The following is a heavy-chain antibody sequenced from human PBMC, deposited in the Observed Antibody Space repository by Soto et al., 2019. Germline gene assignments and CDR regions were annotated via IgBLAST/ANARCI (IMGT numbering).Heavy chain of an antibody. J-gene: IGHJ3*01. Sequence: SRTLALPWSISWDSVSSNSAALNWIRQSPARGLEWLGRRYYRSKWYSDYAVSVKSRITINPHTSKNQLSLQLHSVTPEDRAVYYCAREPTIFGVPQGAFDLWGQGTMVTVSS. CDR1: WDSVSSNSAA. D-gene: IGHD3-3*01. CDR3: AREPTIFGVPQGAFDL. V-gene: IGHV6-1*01. CDR2: RYYRSKWYS.